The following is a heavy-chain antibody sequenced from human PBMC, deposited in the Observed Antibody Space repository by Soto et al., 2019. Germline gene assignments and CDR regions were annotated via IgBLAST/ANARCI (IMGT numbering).Heavy chain of an antibody. CDR2: MNPHSGNT. CDR1: GYTFTSYD. Sequence: QVQLVQSGAEVKKHGASVKVSCKASGYTFTSYDINWVRQATGQGLEWMGWMNPHSGNTGYAQKFQGRVTMTRNTSISTAYMELSSLRSEDTAVYYCARGRGGERYFDGLVTANNWFDPWGQGTLVTVSS. D-gene: IGHD3-9*01. J-gene: IGHJ5*02. CDR3: ARGRGGERYFDGLVTANNWFDP. V-gene: IGHV1-8*01.